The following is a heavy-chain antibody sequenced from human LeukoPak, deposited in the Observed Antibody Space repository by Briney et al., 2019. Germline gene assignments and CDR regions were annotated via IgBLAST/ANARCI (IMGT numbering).Heavy chain of an antibody. CDR1: GGSFSGYY. D-gene: IGHD3-10*01. Sequence: SETLSLTCAAYGGSFSGYYWSWIRQPPGKGLELIGEINHSGSTNYNPSLKSRVTISIDTSKNQFSLKLNSVTAADTAVYYCARGGLSYYYGSSSFDYWGQGTLVTVSS. J-gene: IGHJ4*02. CDR3: ARGGLSYYYGSSSFDY. CDR2: INHSGST. V-gene: IGHV4-34*01.